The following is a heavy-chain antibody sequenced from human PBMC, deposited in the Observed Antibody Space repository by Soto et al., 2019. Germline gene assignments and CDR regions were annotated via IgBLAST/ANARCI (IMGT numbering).Heavy chain of an antibody. J-gene: IGHJ5*02. Sequence: ASVKVSCKASGGAFSSYAISWVRQAPGQGLEWMGGIIPIFGTANYAQKFQGRVTITADESTSTAYMELSSLRSEDTAVYYCARCRDAFGFDPWGQGTLVTVSS. D-gene: IGHD2-15*01. CDR2: IIPIFGTA. CDR1: GGAFSSYA. V-gene: IGHV1-69*13. CDR3: ARCRDAFGFDP.